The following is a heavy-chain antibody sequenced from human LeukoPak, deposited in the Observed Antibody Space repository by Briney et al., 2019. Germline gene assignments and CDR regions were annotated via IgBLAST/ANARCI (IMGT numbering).Heavy chain of an antibody. CDR2: ISGSGGDI. Sequence: GGSLRLSCAASGFTFSTFSMNWVRQTPGKGLEWVSAISGSGGDIYYADSVKGRFTISRDNPKRSLYLQMNSLRAEDTAVYYCARRTFPNDAFDVWGQGTVVIVSS. V-gene: IGHV3-21*01. J-gene: IGHJ3*01. CDR3: ARRTFPNDAFDV. CDR1: GFTFSTFS. D-gene: IGHD1-7*01.